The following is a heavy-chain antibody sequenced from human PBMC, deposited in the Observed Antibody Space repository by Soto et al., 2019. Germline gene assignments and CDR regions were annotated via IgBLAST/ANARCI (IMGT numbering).Heavy chain of an antibody. CDR1: GGPIKTGDYY. J-gene: IGHJ4*02. V-gene: IGHV4-30-4*01. D-gene: IGHD3-10*01. CDR2: VFYSGAT. CDR3: ARAGFSYGHLLF. Sequence: LSLPCNVSGGPIKTGDYYWNWIRQPPGKGLEWIGYVFYSGATNYSPSLKSRAAISMDTSKNQFSLSLTSVTAADTAVYYCARAGFSYGHLLFWGQGIRVTVSS.